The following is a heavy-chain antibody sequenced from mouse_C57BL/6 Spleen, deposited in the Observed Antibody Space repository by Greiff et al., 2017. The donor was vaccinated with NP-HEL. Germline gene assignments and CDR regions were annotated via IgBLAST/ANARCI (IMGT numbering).Heavy chain of an antibody. CDR2: IWRGGST. CDR1: GFSLTSYG. D-gene: IGHD2-3*01. V-gene: IGHV2-5*01. CDR3: AKVNYDGSRSYYAMDY. Sequence: VQLQQSGPGLVQPSQSLSITCTVSGFSLTSYGVHWVRQSPGKGLEWLGVIWRGGSTDYNAAFMSRLSITKDNSKSQVFFKMNSLQADDTAIYYCAKVNYDGSRSYYAMDYWGQGTSVTVSS. J-gene: IGHJ4*01.